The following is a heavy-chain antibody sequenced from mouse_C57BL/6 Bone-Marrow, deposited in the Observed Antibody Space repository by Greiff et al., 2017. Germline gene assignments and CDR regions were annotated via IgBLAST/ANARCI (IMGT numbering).Heavy chain of an antibody. Sequence: EVQVVESGGGLVKPGGSLKLSCAASGFTFSSYAMSWVRQTPEKRLEWVATISDGGSYTYYPDNVKGRFTISRDNAKNNLYLQMSHLKSEDTAMYYCAREYYGSSLYYFDYWGQGTTLTVSS. D-gene: IGHD1-1*01. CDR1: GFTFSSYA. V-gene: IGHV5-4*01. CDR2: ISDGGSYT. J-gene: IGHJ2*01. CDR3: AREYYGSSLYYFDY.